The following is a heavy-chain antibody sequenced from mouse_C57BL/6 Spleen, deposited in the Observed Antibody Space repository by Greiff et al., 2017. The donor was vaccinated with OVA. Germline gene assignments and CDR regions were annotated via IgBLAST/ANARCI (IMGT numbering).Heavy chain of an antibody. CDR2: IYPGDGDT. CDR3: ARQLEGWGAD. CDR1: GYAFSSSW. Sequence: VQLQQSGPELVKPGASVKISCKASGYAFSSSWMNWVKQRPGKGLEWIGRIYPGDGDTKYNGKFKGKATLTADKSSSTAYMQLSSLTSEDSAVYFCARQLEGWGADWGQGTLVTVSA. D-gene: IGHD1-3*01. V-gene: IGHV1-82*01. J-gene: IGHJ3*01.